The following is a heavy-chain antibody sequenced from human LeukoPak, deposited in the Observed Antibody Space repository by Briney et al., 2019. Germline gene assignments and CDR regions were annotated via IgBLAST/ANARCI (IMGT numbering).Heavy chain of an antibody. Sequence: PSETLSLTCTISGGFISSSSYYWSWIRQPPGKGLDWIGDIYYSGSTYYNPALKSRVSMSIDTSKNQFSLELRSVAAADTALYYCARRRYYDSTGYLEWGQGTLVTVTS. J-gene: IGHJ1*01. V-gene: IGHV4-39*01. D-gene: IGHD3-22*01. CDR2: IYYSGST. CDR1: GGFISSSSYY. CDR3: ARRRYYDSTGYLE.